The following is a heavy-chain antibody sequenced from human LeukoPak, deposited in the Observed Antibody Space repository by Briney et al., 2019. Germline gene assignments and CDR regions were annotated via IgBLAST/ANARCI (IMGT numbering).Heavy chain of an antibody. D-gene: IGHD3-22*01. CDR2: ISGGGDST. V-gene: IGHV3-23*01. J-gene: IGHJ4*02. CDR3: ARIQGPYYYDSSGGDFDY. CDR1: GFTFSSYA. Sequence: GGSLRLSCAASGFTFSSYAMSWVRQAPGKGLEWVSSISGGGDSTYYADSVKGRFTISRDNAKNSLYLQMNSLRDEDTAVYYCARIQGPYYYDSSGGDFDYWGQGTLVTVSS.